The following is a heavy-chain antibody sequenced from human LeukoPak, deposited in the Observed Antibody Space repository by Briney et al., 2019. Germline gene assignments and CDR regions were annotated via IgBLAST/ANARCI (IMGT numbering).Heavy chain of an antibody. CDR1: GYTFTAYY. Sequence: GASVKVSCKASGYTFTAYYIHRVRQAPGQGLEWMGWINPNSGGTNYAQKFQGRVTMTRDTSISTAYMELSRLRSDDTAVYFCARRCDTSSYYTYYFDYWGQGTLVTVSS. J-gene: IGHJ4*02. D-gene: IGHD3-22*01. V-gene: IGHV1-2*02. CDR2: INPNSGGT. CDR3: ARRCDTSSYYTYYFDY.